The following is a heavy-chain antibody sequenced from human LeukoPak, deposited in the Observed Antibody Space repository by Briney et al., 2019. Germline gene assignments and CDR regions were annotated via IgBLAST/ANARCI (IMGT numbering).Heavy chain of an antibody. CDR3: ASVVGGYYPPVEGFDI. J-gene: IGHJ3*02. D-gene: IGHD3-3*01. V-gene: IGHV3-74*01. CDR1: GFTFSSCW. CDR2: INSDGSST. Sequence: RGSLRLSCAASGFTFSSCWMHWVRQAPGKGLVWVSRINSDGSSTNYADSVKGRFSISRDNAKKTLYLQMNSLRAEDTAVYYCASVVGGYYPPVEGFDIWGQGTMVTVSS.